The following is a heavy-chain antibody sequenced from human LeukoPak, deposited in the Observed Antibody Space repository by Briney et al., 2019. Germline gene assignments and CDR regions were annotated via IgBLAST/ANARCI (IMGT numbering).Heavy chain of an antibody. CDR2: IYYTGSN. J-gene: IGHJ5*02. CDR1: GGSISYYY. CDR3: ARGGTYNDILSFDP. Sequence: PSETLSLTCTVSGGSISYYYWTWIRQSPGKGLEGIGQIYYTGSNYYNPSLKRRVTISEDTSRNQFSLNLTSVTAADTAVYYCARGGTYNDILSFDPWGQGTLVTVSS. D-gene: IGHD3-9*01. V-gene: IGHV4-59*01.